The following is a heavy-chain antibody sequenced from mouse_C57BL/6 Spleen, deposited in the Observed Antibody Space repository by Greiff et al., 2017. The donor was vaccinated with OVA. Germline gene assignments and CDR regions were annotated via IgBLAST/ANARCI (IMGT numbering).Heavy chain of an antibody. D-gene: IGHD1-1*01. V-gene: IGHV1-54*01. CDR1: GYAFTNYL. J-gene: IGHJ2*01. CDR2: INPGSGGT. Sequence: VQLQQSGAELVRPGTSVKVSCKASGYAFTNYLIEWVKQRPGQGLEWIGVINPGSGGTNYNEKFKGKATLTADKSSSTAYMQLSSLTSEDSAVYFCARSTVVAPHYWGQGTTLTVSS. CDR3: ARSTVVAPHY.